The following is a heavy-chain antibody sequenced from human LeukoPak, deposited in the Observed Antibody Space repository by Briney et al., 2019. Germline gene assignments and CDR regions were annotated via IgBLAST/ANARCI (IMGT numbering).Heavy chain of an antibody. Sequence: SETLSLTCTVSGGSVSSGSYYWSWLRQPPGKGLEWIGYIYYSGSTNYNPSLKSRVTISVDTSKNQFSLKLSSVTAADTAVYYCARDRLYRGYSYGFDHWGQGTLVTVSS. CDR1: GGSVSSGSYY. V-gene: IGHV4-61*01. J-gene: IGHJ4*02. D-gene: IGHD5-18*01. CDR2: IYYSGST. CDR3: ARDRLYRGYSYGFDH.